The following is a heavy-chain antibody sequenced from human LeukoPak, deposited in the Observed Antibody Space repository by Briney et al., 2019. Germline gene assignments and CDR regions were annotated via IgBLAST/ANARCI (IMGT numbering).Heavy chain of an antibody. J-gene: IGHJ4*02. CDR1: GYSISSGYY. CDR3: ARVWEAYYFDN. CDR2: FYHTGTT. V-gene: IGHV4-38-2*02. D-gene: IGHD1-26*01. Sequence: SETLSLTCNVSGYSISSGYYWGGSRQPPGKGLEWIGSFYHTGTTYYNPSLKSRVTISGDTSKNQFSLKVNTVTAADTAVYYCARVWEAYYFDNWGQGTLVTVSS.